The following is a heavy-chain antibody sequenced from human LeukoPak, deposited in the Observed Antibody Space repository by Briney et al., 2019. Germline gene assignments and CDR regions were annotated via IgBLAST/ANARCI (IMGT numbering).Heavy chain of an antibody. V-gene: IGHV1-18*01. CDR3: TRVGGYSPSSTGGNAFDI. D-gene: IGHD6-6*01. J-gene: IGHJ3*02. CDR1: GYTFTSYG. Sequence: ASVKVSCKASGYTFTSYGLTWVRQVPGQGLEWVGWLSPYSGNTNYAQKVQDRVIMTTDTSTSTAYMELRSLRSDDTAMYFCTRVGGYSPSSTGGNAFDIWGQGTMVTVSS. CDR2: LSPYSGNT.